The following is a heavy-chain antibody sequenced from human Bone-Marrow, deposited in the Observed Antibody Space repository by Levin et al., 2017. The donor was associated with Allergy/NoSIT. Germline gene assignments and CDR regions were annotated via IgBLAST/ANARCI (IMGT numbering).Heavy chain of an antibody. V-gene: IGHV3-23*01. CDR3: AKDYRPTDYYDTSGDDAFDI. Sequence: PGGSLRLSCAASGFTFSNYAMNWVRQAPGQGLEWVSAISGTSGNTYYADSVKGRFTISRDNSKNTLSLQMNSLRAEDTAVYYCAKDYRPTDYYDTSGDDAFDIWGQGTVV. CDR1: GFTFSNYA. J-gene: IGHJ3*02. D-gene: IGHD3-22*01. CDR2: ISGTSGNT.